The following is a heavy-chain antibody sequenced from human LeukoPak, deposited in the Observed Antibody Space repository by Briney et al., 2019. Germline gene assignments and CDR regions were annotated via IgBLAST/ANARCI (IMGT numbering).Heavy chain of an antibody. CDR3: ARGRRNWFDP. J-gene: IGHJ5*02. CDR2: IKEDGSEK. CDR1: GFTFSSYW. Sequence: GGSLRLSCAASGFTFSSYWMTWVRQAPGKGLEWVANIKEDGSEKYYVDSVKGRFTLSRDNARNSLYLQMNSLRAEDTAVYYCARGRRNWFDPWGQGTLVTVSS. V-gene: IGHV3-7*04.